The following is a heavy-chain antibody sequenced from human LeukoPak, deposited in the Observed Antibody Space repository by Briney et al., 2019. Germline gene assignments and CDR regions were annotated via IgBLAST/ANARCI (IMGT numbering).Heavy chain of an antibody. J-gene: IGHJ4*02. CDR1: GGSVSSDSYY. Sequence: PSETLSLTCTVSGGSVSSDSYYWSWIRQPPGKGLEWIGYIYNSGSTNCNPSLKSRVTISVDTSKNQFSLKLSSVTAADTAVYYCAREDYWGXGTLVTVSS. CDR3: AREDY. V-gene: IGHV4-61*01. CDR2: IYNSGST.